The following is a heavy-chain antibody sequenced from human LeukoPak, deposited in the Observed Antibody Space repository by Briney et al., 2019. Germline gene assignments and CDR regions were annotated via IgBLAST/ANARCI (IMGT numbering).Heavy chain of an antibody. CDR2: IYHSGST. CDR3: ARGSRRRFGEFVHEFDY. J-gene: IGHJ4*02. V-gene: IGHV4-30-2*01. D-gene: IGHD3-10*01. CDR1: GGSISSGGYS. Sequence: PSQALSLTCAVSGGSISSGGYSWSWIRQPPGKGLEWIGYIYHSGSTYYNPSLKSRVTISVDRSKNQLSLKLSSVTAADTAVYCCARGSRRRFGEFVHEFDYWGQGTLVTVSS.